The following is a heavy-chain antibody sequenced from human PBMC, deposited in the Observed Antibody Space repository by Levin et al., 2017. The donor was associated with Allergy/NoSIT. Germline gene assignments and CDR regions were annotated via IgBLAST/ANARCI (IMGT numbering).Heavy chain of an antibody. V-gene: IGHV4-34*01. CDR3: ARGRNYGYRPFDY. CDR1: GGSFSGYY. J-gene: IGHJ4*02. CDR2: INHSGST. Sequence: SETLSLTCAVYGGSFSGYYWSWIRQPPGKGLEWIGEINHSGSTNYNPSLKSRVTISEDTSKNQFSLKLRSVTAADTAVYYCARGRNYGYRPFDYWGQGTLVTVSS. D-gene: IGHD5-18*01.